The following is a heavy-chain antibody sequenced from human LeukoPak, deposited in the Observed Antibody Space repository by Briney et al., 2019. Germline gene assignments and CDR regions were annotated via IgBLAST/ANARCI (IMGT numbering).Heavy chain of an antibody. V-gene: IGHV1-2*02. CDR2: INPNSGGT. Sequence: GASVKVSCKVSGYTLTELSMHWVRQAPGQGLEWMGWINPNSGGTNYAQKFQGRVTMTRDTSISTAYMELSRLRSDDTAVYYCARGGTGGSSGPDYWGQGTLVTVSS. CDR1: GYTLTELS. CDR3: ARGGTGGSSGPDY. D-gene: IGHD6-19*01. J-gene: IGHJ4*02.